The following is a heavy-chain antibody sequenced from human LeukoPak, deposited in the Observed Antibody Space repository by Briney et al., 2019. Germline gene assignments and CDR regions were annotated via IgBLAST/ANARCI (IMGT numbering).Heavy chain of an antibody. D-gene: IGHD7-27*01. CDR2: IFYSGST. J-gene: IGHJ4*02. Sequence: SETLSLTCTVSGGSISTSSYYWGWVRQPPGKGLEWIGNIFYSGSTYYSPSLKSRVTISLDTSRNQFSLKLYSVTAADTAVYYCATRKLGNDYWGQGTLVTVSS. CDR1: GGSISTSSYY. CDR3: ATRKLGNDY. V-gene: IGHV4-39*07.